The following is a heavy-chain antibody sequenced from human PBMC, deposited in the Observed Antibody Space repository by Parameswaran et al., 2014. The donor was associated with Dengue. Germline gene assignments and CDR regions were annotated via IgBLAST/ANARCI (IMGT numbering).Heavy chain of an antibody. Sequence: KWIRQPPGKGLEWVSSISSSSSYIYYADSVKGRFTISRDNAKNSLYLQMNSLRAEDTAVYYCARDRRVMYSSPSSPFDYWGQGTLVTVSS. V-gene: IGHV3-21*01. J-gene: IGHJ4*02. D-gene: IGHD6-6*01. CDR3: ARDRRVMYSSPSSPFDY. CDR2: ISSSSSYI.